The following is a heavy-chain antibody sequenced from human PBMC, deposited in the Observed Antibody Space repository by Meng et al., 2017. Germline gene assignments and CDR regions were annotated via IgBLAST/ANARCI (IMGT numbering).Heavy chain of an antibody. CDR2: INAGNGNT. Sequence: VRRVQLGSELKKPGASVKVSCKASGYTFTSYAMHWVRQAPGQRLEWMGWINAGNGNTKYSQKFQGRVTITRDTSASTAYMELSSLRSEDTAVYYCATDGQDSSGYYSWYFDLWGRGTLVTVSS. J-gene: IGHJ2*01. CDR1: GYTFTSYA. CDR3: ATDGQDSSGYYSWYFDL. V-gene: IGHV1-3*01. D-gene: IGHD3-22*01.